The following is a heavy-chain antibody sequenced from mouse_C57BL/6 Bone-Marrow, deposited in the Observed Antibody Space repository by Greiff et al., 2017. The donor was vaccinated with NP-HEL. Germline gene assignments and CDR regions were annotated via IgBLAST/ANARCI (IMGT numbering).Heavy chain of an antibody. CDR3: ARDKVYYDYDGWFDY. V-gene: IGHV1-61*01. Sequence: QVQLQQPGAELVRPGSSVKLSCKASGYTFTSYWMDWVKQRPGQGLEWIGNIYPSDSETHYNQKFKDKATLTVDKSSSTAYMQLSSLTSEDSAVYYCARDKVYYDYDGWFDYWGQGTTLTVSS. J-gene: IGHJ2*01. CDR1: GYTFTSYW. D-gene: IGHD2-4*01. CDR2: IYPSDSET.